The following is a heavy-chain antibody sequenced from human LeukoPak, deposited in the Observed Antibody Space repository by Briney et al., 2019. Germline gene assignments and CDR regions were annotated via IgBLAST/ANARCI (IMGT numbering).Heavy chain of an antibody. CDR3: AKEGYYYDSSGYNYYYGMDV. D-gene: IGHD3-22*01. V-gene: IGHV3-30*18. CDR1: GFTFSSYG. Sequence: GGSLRLSCAASGFTFSSYGMHWVRQAPGEGLEWVAVISYDGSNKYYADSVKGRFTISRDNSKNTLYLQMNSLRAEDTAVYYCAKEGYYYDSSGYNYYYGMDVWGQGTTVTVSS. CDR2: ISYDGSNK. J-gene: IGHJ6*02.